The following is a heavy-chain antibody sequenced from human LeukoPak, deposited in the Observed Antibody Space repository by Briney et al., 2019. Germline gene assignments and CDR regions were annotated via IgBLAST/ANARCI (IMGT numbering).Heavy chain of an antibody. V-gene: IGHV3-30*02. D-gene: IGHD3-9*01. CDR3: ARALRYFDWLSTSPEYNWFDP. CDR1: GFTFSSYG. CDR2: IRYDGSNK. Sequence: GGSLRLSCAASGFTFSSYGMHWVRQAPGKGLEWVAFIRYDGSNKYYADSVKGRFTISRDNSKNTLYLQMNSLRAEDTAVYYCARALRYFDWLSTSPEYNWFDPWGQGTLVTVSS. J-gene: IGHJ5*02.